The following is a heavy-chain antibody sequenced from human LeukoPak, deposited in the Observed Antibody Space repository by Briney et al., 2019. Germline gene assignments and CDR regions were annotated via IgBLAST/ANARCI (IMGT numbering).Heavy chain of an antibody. CDR3: ASLALDYGGNSGY. J-gene: IGHJ4*02. D-gene: IGHD4-23*01. Sequence: PGGSLRLSCAASGFTFSSYSMHWVRQAPGKGLEWVSSISSSSSYIYYADSVKGRFTISRDNAKNSLYLQMNSLRAEDTAVFYCASLALDYGGNSGYWGQGTLVTVSS. V-gene: IGHV3-21*01. CDR1: GFTFSSYS. CDR2: ISSSSSYI.